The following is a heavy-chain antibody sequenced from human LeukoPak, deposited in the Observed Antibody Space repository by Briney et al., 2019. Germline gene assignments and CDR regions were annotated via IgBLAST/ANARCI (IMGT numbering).Heavy chain of an antibody. Sequence: PSETLSLTCTVSGGSISSYYWSWIRQPPGEGLEWIGYIYTSGSTNYNPSLKSRVTISVDTSKNQFSLKLSSVTAADTAVYYCARHYDGYYYAPDYWGQGTLVTVSS. J-gene: IGHJ4*02. D-gene: IGHD3-22*01. CDR2: IYTSGST. CDR1: GGSISSYY. CDR3: ARHYDGYYYAPDY. V-gene: IGHV4-4*09.